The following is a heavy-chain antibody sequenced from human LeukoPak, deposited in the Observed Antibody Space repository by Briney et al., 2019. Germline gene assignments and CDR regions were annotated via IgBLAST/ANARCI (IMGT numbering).Heavy chain of an antibody. CDR2: INPNSGGT. CDR1: GYTFTGYY. J-gene: IGHJ5*02. CDR3: ARGDSSGYYNWFDP. Sequence: GASVMVSCKASGYTFTGYYMHWVRQAPGQGLEWMGWINPNSGGTNYAQKFQGRVTMTRDTSISTAYMELSRLRSDDTAVYYCARGDSSGYYNWFDPWGHGTLVTVSS. V-gene: IGHV1-2*02. D-gene: IGHD3-22*01.